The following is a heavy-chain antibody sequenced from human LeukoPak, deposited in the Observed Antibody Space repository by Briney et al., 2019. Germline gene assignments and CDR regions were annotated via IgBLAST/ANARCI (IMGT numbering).Heavy chain of an antibody. CDR3: ARDLLIVGATRANY. CDR1: GYTFTGYY. V-gene: IGHV1-2*02. CDR2: INPNSGGT. J-gene: IGHJ4*02. D-gene: IGHD1-26*01. Sequence: ASVKVSCKASGYTFTGYYMHWVRQAPGQGLEWMGWINPNSGGTNYAQKFQGRVTMTRDTSISTAYMELSRLRSDDTAVYYCARDLLIVGATRANYWGQGTLVTVSS.